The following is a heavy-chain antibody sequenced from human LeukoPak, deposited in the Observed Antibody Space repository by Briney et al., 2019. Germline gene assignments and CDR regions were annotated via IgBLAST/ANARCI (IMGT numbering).Heavy chain of an antibody. CDR1: GFTFSSYE. Sequence: GGSLRLSCAASGFTFSSYEMNWVRQAPGKGLEWVSYISSSGSTIYYADSVKGRFTISRDNSKNTLYLQMNSLRAEDTAVYYCAKGYYDFWSDPYYMDVWGKGTTVTVSS. CDR3: AKGYYDFWSDPYYMDV. V-gene: IGHV3-48*03. J-gene: IGHJ6*03. D-gene: IGHD3-3*01. CDR2: ISSSGSTI.